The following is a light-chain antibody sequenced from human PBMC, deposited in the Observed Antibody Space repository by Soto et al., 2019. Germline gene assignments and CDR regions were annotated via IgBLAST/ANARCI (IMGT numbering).Light chain of an antibody. CDR2: GAS. V-gene: IGKV3-20*01. CDR1: QTISNTF. Sequence: EIVMTQSPGTLSLSPGERATLSCRASQTISNTFLAWYQQRPGQAPRLLIYGASGRAAGIPDRFTVSGSGTDFTLSISRLEPEDFAVYYCQQYGVSPTFGGGTKVDNK. J-gene: IGKJ4*01. CDR3: QQYGVSPT.